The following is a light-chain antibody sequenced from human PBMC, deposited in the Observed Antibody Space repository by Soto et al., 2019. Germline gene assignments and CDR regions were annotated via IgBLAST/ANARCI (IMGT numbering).Light chain of an antibody. V-gene: IGKV3-20*01. J-gene: IGKJ1*01. Sequence: EIVLTQSPGTLSLSPGERATFSCRASQSVSSNYLAWYQQKPGQAPRLLIYGAFKRATGIPDRFSGSGSGTDFTLTISRMEPEDFALYYCHQRQSWPRTFGQGTKVDIK. CDR2: GAF. CDR1: QSVSSNY. CDR3: HQRQSWPRT.